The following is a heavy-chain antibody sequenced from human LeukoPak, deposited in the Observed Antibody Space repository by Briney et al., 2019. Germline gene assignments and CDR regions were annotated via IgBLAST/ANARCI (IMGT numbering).Heavy chain of an antibody. CDR1: GGSISSYY. V-gene: IGHV4-59*01. CDR2: IYYSGST. Sequence: NPSETLSLTCTVSGGSISSYYWSWIRQPPGKGLEWIGYIYYSGSTNYNPSLKSRVTISVDTSKNQFSLKLSSVTAADTAVYYCAREGGSLGYWGQGTLVTVSS. D-gene: IGHD5-12*01. CDR3: AREGGSLGY. J-gene: IGHJ4*02.